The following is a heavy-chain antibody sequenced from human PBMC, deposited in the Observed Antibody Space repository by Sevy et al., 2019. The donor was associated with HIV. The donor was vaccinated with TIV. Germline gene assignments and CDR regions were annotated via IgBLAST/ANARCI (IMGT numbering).Heavy chain of an antibody. CDR2: ISWNSVSL. CDR3: AKDNRPATMSNSSYYYYYGMDV. D-gene: IGHD6-6*01. V-gene: IGHV3-9*01. CDR1: GFSFGDYA. J-gene: IGHJ6*02. Sequence: GGSLRLSCAASGFSFGDYAMHWVRQAPGKGLEWVSGISWNSVSLDYADSVKGRFTISRDNAKNSLFLQMNRLRSEDTALYYCAKDNRPATMSNSSYYYYYGMDVWGQGTTVTVPS.